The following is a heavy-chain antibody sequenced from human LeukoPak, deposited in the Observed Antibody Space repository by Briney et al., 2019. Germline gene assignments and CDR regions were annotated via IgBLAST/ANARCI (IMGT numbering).Heavy chain of an antibody. CDR3: ARGLIAAAGTSI. CDR2: ISAYNGNT. V-gene: IGHV1-18*01. Sequence: GASVKVSCKASGYTFTTYAISWVRQAPGQGLEWMGWISAYNGNTNYAQNFQGRVTMTRNTSINTAYMELSSLRSEDTAVYYCARGLIAAAGTSIWGQGTMVTVSS. CDR1: GYTFTTYA. J-gene: IGHJ3*02. D-gene: IGHD6-13*01.